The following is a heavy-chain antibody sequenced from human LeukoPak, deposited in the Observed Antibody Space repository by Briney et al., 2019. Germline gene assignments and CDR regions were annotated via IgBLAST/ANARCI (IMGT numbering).Heavy chain of an antibody. CDR2: ISGSGGST. D-gene: IGHD1-14*01. J-gene: IGHJ4*02. CDR1: GFTFSSYA. Sequence: AGGSLRLSCAASGFTFSSYAMSWVRQAPGKGLEWVSAISGSGGSTYYADSVKGRFTISRDNSKNTLYLQMNSLRAEDTAVYYCAKDTPKGVDLNGTHFDYWGQGTLVTVSS. CDR3: AKDTPKGVDLNGTHFDY. V-gene: IGHV3-23*01.